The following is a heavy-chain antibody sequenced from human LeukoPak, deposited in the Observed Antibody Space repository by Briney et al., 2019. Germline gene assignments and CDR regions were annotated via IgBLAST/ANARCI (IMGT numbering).Heavy chain of an antibody. CDR3: TSALWFGESSWFDP. CDR1: GFTFSGSA. D-gene: IGHD3-10*01. Sequence: GASLKLSCAASGFTFSGSAMHWVRQASGKGLEWVGRIRSKANNYATAYAASLKGRFTISRDDSKNTAFLQMNSLKTEDTAVYYCTSALWFGESSWFDPWGQGTLVTVSS. J-gene: IGHJ5*02. CDR2: IRSKANNYAT. V-gene: IGHV3-73*01.